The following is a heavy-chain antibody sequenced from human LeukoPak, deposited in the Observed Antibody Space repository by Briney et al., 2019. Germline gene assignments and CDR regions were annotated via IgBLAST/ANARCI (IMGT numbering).Heavy chain of an antibody. CDR3: ARSIRAFLNGYPRYYYYMDV. CDR2: IIPIFGTA. V-gene: IGHV1-69*01. Sequence: GSSVKVSCKASGGTFSSYAISWVRHAPGQGLEWMGGIIPIFGTANYAQKFQDRVTITAEESTSIVYMELSSLRSDDTAVYYCARSIRAFLNGYPRYYYYMDVWGKGTRVTVSS. D-gene: IGHD3-9*01. CDR1: GGTFSSYA. J-gene: IGHJ6*03.